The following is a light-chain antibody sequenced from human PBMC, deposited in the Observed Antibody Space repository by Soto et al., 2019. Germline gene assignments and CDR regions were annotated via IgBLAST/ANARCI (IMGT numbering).Light chain of an antibody. CDR2: GAS. V-gene: IGKV3-15*01. Sequence: EIVMTQSPATLSVSLGERATLSCRASQSVSSNLTWYQQMPGQAPRLLIYGASTRATATPARFSGSGSGTEFTLTISSRQSEDFSVYYCQQYNKWPLTFGGGTKVEIK. CDR1: QSVSSN. CDR3: QQYNKWPLT. J-gene: IGKJ4*01.